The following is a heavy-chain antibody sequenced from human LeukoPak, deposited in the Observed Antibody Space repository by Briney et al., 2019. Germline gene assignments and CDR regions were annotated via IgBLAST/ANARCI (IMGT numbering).Heavy chain of an antibody. J-gene: IGHJ4*02. Sequence: ASVKVSCKASGGTFSSYAISWVRQAPGQGLEWMGRIIPILGIANYAQKFQGRVTITADKSTSTAYMELSSLRSEDTAVCYCADISGHQNSGYWGQGTLVTVSS. CDR2: IIPILGIA. CDR1: GGTFSSYA. V-gene: IGHV1-69*04. CDR3: ADISGHQNSGY. D-gene: IGHD3-22*01.